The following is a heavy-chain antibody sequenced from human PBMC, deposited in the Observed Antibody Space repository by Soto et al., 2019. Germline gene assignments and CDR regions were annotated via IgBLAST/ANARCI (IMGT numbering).Heavy chain of an antibody. J-gene: IGHJ6*03. Sequence: SVKVSCKASGFTFTSSAMQWARQARGQRLEWIGWIVVGSGNTNYAQKFQERVTITRDMSTSTAYMELSSLRSEDTAVYYCAANYYGSGSYYPRGEYYYYYYMDVWGKGTTVTVSS. D-gene: IGHD3-10*01. CDR2: IVVGSGNT. V-gene: IGHV1-58*02. CDR1: GFTFTSSA. CDR3: AANYYGSGSYYPRGEYYYYYYMDV.